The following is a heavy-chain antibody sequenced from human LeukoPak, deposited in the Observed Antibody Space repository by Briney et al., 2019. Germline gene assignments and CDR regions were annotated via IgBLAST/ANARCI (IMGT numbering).Heavy chain of an antibody. Sequence: GASVKVSCKASGYTFTGYYMHWVRQAPGQGLEWMGWINPNSGGTNYAQKFQGRVTMTRDTSISTAYMELSRLRSDDTAVYYCARSSHYAYCGGDCYIDYWGQGTLVTVSS. D-gene: IGHD2-21*01. CDR3: ARSSHYAYCGGDCYIDY. CDR1: GYTFTGYY. J-gene: IGHJ4*02. CDR2: INPNSGGT. V-gene: IGHV1-2*02.